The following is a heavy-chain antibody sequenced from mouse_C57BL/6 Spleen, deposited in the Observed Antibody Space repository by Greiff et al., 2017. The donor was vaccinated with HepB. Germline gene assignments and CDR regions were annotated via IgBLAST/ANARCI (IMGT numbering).Heavy chain of an antibody. V-gene: IGHV5-12*01. J-gene: IGHJ4*01. D-gene: IGHD1-1*01. CDR2: ISNGGGST. Sequence: EVHLVESGGGLVQPGGSLKLSCAASGFTFSDYYMYWVRQTPEKRLEWVAYISNGGGSTYYPDTVKGRFTISRDNAKNTLYLQMSRLKSEDTAMYYCARHPFYGSSYDYAMDYWGQGTSVTVSS. CDR3: ARHPFYGSSYDYAMDY. CDR1: GFTFSDYY.